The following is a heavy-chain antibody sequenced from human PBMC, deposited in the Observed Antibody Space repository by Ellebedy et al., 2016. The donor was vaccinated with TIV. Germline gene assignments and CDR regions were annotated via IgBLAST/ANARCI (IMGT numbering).Heavy chain of an antibody. CDR1: GFTVSSNF. J-gene: IGHJ5*02. Sequence: PGGSLRLSCAASGFTVSSNFMTWVRQAPGKGLEWVANIKQDGSEEYYVDSVKGRFTISRDNAWNSLYLQMNSLRAENTAVYYRARGGLSCDPWGQGTLVTVSS. CDR2: IKQDGSEE. V-gene: IGHV3-7*03. CDR3: ARGGLSCDP. D-gene: IGHD2-21*01.